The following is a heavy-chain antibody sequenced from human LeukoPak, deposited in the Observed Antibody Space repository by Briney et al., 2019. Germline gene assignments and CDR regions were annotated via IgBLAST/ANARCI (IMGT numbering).Heavy chain of an antibody. CDR1: GFSVSSYA. CDR2: ITGSDDAT. J-gene: IGHJ3*02. Sequence: PGGSLRLSCAASGFSVSSYATSWVRQAPGKGLEWLSAITGSDDATYHADSVKGRFTISRDRSKNTLYLEMNGLRAEDTAVYHCAKSRSVADAFDIWGRGAMVTVSS. CDR3: AKSRSVADAFDI. D-gene: IGHD6-19*01. V-gene: IGHV3-23*01.